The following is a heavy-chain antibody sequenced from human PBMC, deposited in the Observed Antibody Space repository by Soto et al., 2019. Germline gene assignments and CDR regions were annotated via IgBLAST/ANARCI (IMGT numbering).Heavy chain of an antibody. CDR1: GGSISSSSYY. CDR3: AGTYCSSTSCYDHFDY. V-gene: IGHV4-39*01. D-gene: IGHD2-2*01. J-gene: IGHJ4*02. Sequence: PSETLSLTCTVSGGSISSSSYYWGWIRQPPGKGLEWIGSIYYSGSTYYNPPLKSRVTISVDTSKNQFSLKLSSVTAADTAVYYCAGTYCSSTSCYDHFDYWGQGTLVTVSS. CDR2: IYYSGST.